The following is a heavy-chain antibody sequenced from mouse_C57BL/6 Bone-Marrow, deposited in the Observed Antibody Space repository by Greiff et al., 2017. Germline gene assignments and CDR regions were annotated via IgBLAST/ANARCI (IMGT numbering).Heavy chain of an antibody. D-gene: IGHD1-1*01. Sequence: QVQLQQPGAELVKPGASVKLSCKASGYTFTSYWMHWVKQRPGQGLEWIGMIHPNSGSTNYTAKFKSKATLTVDKSSSTAYMQLSSLTSEDSAVYYCASYYYGSSTYWYFDVWGTGTTVTVSS. J-gene: IGHJ1*03. V-gene: IGHV1-64*01. CDR2: IHPNSGST. CDR1: GYTFTSYW. CDR3: ASYYYGSSTYWYFDV.